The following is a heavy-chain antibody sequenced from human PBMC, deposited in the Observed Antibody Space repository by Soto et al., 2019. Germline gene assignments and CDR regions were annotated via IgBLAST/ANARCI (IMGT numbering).Heavy chain of an antibody. D-gene: IGHD6-13*01. J-gene: IGHJ4*02. Sequence: LQISCKGSGYSFTSYWIGWVRQMPGKGLEWMGIIYPGDSDTRYSPSFQGQVNISADKSTRTAYLQWSSLKSSDTAMYYCERKHSNSWYDYWGQGNLVTVSS. V-gene: IGHV5-51*01. CDR2: IYPGDSDT. CDR1: GYSFTSYW. CDR3: ERKHSNSWYDY.